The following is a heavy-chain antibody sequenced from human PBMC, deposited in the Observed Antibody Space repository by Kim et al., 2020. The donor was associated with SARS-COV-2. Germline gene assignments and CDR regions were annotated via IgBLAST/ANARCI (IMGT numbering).Heavy chain of an antibody. CDR1: GFTFDDYA. V-gene: IGHV3-9*01. Sequence: GGSLRLSCAASGFTFDDYAMHWVRQAPGKGLEWVSGISWNSGSIGYVDSVKGRFTISRDNAKNSLYLQMNSLRAEDTALYYCANEGDAFDIWGQGTMVTVSS. J-gene: IGHJ3*02. CDR2: ISWNSGSI. CDR3: ANEGDAFDI.